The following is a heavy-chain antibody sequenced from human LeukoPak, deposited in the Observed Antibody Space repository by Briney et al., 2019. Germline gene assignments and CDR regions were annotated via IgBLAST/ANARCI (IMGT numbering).Heavy chain of an antibody. CDR1: GFTFSSYW. V-gene: IGHV3-74*01. CDR2: INSDGSST. Sequence: GGSLRLSCAASGFTFSSYWMHWVRQAPGKGLVWVSRINSDGSSTSYADSVKGRFTISRDNAKNSLYLQMNSLRAEDTALYYRGGGWFGESGYYYGMDVWGQGTTATVSS. CDR3: GGGWFGESGYYYGMDV. J-gene: IGHJ6*02. D-gene: IGHD3-10*01.